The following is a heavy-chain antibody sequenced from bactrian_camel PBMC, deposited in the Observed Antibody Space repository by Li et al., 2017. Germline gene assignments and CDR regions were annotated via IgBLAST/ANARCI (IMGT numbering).Heavy chain of an antibody. CDR2: MYNGGSST. V-gene: IGHV3S1*01. Sequence: HVQLVESGGDSVQAGGSLRLSCVASGYIYSSHCMGWVRQAPGKEREAVASMYNGGSSTYYADSVKGRFTISQDTAKNTLYLQMNSLNPEDTSTYYCAAVVGGGYCYLPDPRYSSLGQGTQVTVS. CDR1: GYIYSSHC. J-gene: IGHJ6*01. D-gene: IGHD5*01. CDR3: AAVVGGGYCYLPDPRYSS.